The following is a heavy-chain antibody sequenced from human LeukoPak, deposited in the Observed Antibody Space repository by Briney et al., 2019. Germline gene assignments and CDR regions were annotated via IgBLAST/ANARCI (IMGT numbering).Heavy chain of an antibody. D-gene: IGHD6-19*01. CDR1: GCSISSYY. J-gene: IGHJ3*02. V-gene: IGHV4-59*12. Sequence: PSETLSLTCTVSGCSISSYYWSWIRRPPGKGLEWIGYIYYSGSTNYNPSLKSRVTISVDTSKNQFSLKLSSVTAADTAVYYCARDLSSGWYDAFDIWGQGTMVTVSS. CDR2: IYYSGST. CDR3: ARDLSSGWYDAFDI.